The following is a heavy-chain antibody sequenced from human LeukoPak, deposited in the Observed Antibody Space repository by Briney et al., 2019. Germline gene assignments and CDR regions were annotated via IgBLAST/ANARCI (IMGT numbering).Heavy chain of an antibody. CDR1: GYTFTAYY. D-gene: IGHD3-10*01. CDR3: ARMRGTQGRHGEYYFDC. J-gene: IGHJ4*02. CDR2: ISAYNGNT. Sequence: ASVKVSCKASGYTFTAYYMHWVRQAPGQGLEWMVWISAYNGNTNYAQKLQGRVTMTTDTSTSTAYMELRSLRSDDTAVYYCARMRGTQGRHGEYYFDCWGRGTLITVSS. V-gene: IGHV1-18*04.